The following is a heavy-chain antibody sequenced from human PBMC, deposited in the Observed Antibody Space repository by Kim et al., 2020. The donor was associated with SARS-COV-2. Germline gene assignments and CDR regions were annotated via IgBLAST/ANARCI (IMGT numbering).Heavy chain of an antibody. CDR3: AKSLLRYFDWLHYYYYYGMEV. V-gene: IGHV3-33*06. CDR1: GFTFSSYA. Sequence: GGSLRLSCAASGFTFSSYAMHWVRQAPGKGLEWVAVIWYDGSNKYYADSVKGRFTISRDNSKNTLYLQMNSLRAEDTAVYYCAKSLLRYFDWLHYYYYYGMEVWGQGTTVTVSS. D-gene: IGHD3-9*01. CDR2: IWYDGSNK. J-gene: IGHJ6*02.